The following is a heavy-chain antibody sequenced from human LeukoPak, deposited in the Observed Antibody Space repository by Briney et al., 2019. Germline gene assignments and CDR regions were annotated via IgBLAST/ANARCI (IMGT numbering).Heavy chain of an antibody. V-gene: IGHV3-33*06. J-gene: IGHJ3*02. CDR1: GFTFSSYG. CDR3: AKSQNVLLWFGDPWEGPYDAFDI. D-gene: IGHD3-10*01. Sequence: PGRSLRLSCAASGFTFSSYGMHWVRQASGKGLEWVAVIWYDGSTKYHADSVKGRFTISRDNSKNTLYLQMNSLRAEDTAVYYCAKSQNVLLWFGDPWEGPYDAFDIWGQGTMVTVSS. CDR2: IWYDGSTK.